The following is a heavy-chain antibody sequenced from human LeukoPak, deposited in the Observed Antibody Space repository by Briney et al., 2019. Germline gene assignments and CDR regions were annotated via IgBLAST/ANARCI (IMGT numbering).Heavy chain of an antibody. J-gene: IGHJ4*02. CDR3: ASSAGIVVVPSDFDY. CDR2: IIPIFGTA. V-gene: IGHV1-69*13. Sequence: SVKVSCKASGGTFISYAISWVRQAPGQGLEWMGGIIPIFGTANYAQKFQGRVTITADESTSTAYMELSSLRSEDTAVYYCASSAGIVVVPSDFDYWGQGTLVTVSS. D-gene: IGHD2-21*01. CDR1: GGTFISYA.